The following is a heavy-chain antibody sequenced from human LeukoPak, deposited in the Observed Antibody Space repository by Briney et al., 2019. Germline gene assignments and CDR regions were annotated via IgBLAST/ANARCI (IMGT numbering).Heavy chain of an antibody. CDR1: GYTFTGYY. Sequence: ASVKVSCKASGYTFTGYYMLWVRQAPGQGLEWMGRINPNSGGTNYAQKFQGRVTMTRDTSISTAYMELSRLRSDDTAVYYCARSPVGATGYFDYWGQGTLVTVSS. V-gene: IGHV1-2*06. J-gene: IGHJ4*02. D-gene: IGHD1-26*01. CDR2: INPNSGGT. CDR3: ARSPVGATGYFDY.